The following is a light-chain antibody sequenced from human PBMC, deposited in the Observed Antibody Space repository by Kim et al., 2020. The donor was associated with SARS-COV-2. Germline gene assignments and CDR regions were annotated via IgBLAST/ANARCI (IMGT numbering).Light chain of an antibody. Sequence: LCPGERDTLSCRASQSVNTYLVWYQQKPGQAPRLLIYGASSRATGIPDRFSGSGSGTDFTLTISRLEPEDFALYYCQQHGSSPWTFGQGTKVDIK. V-gene: IGKV3-20*01. J-gene: IGKJ1*01. CDR2: GAS. CDR3: QQHGSSPWT. CDR1: QSVNTY.